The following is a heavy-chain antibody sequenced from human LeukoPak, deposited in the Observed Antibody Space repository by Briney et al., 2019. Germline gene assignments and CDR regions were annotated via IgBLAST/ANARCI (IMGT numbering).Heavy chain of an antibody. Sequence: SETLSLTCAVYGGSFSSYYWSWIRQSPGKGLEWIAEINHRGDTNYNPSVKSRVTISVDTSKNQFSLKVTSLTAADTAVYYCARGPTTSETGYFDYWGQGTLVTVSS. CDR3: ARGPTTSETGYFDY. CDR1: GGSFSSYY. V-gene: IGHV4-34*01. D-gene: IGHD1-1*01. J-gene: IGHJ4*03. CDR2: INHRGDT.